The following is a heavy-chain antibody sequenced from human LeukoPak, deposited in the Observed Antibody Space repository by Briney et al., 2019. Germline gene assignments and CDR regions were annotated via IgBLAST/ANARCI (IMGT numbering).Heavy chain of an antibody. J-gene: IGHJ4*02. D-gene: IGHD6-13*01. CDR1: GFTFSSYA. CDR3: ARVGDRMAAADHMRRFDY. Sequence: GGSLRLSCSASGFTFSSYAMHWVRQAPGKGLEYVSAISSNGGSTNYADSVKGRFTISRDNAKNSLYLQMNSLRAEDTAVYYCARVGDRMAAADHMRRFDYWGQGTLVTVSS. V-gene: IGHV3-64*04. CDR2: ISSNGGST.